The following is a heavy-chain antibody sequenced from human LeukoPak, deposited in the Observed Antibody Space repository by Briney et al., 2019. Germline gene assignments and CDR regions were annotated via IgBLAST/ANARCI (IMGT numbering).Heavy chain of an antibody. V-gene: IGHV3-53*05. D-gene: IGHD3-22*01. CDR1: GFTVSGNY. CDR3: ASVYYDGSGYYVY. J-gene: IGHJ4*02. Sequence: PGGSLRLAFAASGFTVSGNYMSWGRQAPGKGLEWVSVIYSDGSTYYADSVKGRVSICRDNSKNTLYLQMNRLRAKDAGVYYCASVYYDGSGYYVYWGQGTLVTVSS. CDR2: IYSDGST.